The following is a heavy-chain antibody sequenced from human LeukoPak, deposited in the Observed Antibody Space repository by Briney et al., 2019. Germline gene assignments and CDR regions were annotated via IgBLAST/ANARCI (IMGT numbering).Heavy chain of an antibody. CDR2: ISYSGST. Sequence: PSETLSLTCTVSGGSINSHYWSWIRQPPGKGLEWIGYISYSGSTDYNPSLKSRVAFSVDTSKNQVSLKLSSVTAAGTAVYYCARHVVWGSVAGDFDYWGQGTLVTVSS. CDR1: GGSINSHY. V-gene: IGHV4-59*08. D-gene: IGHD3-16*01. CDR3: ARHVVWGSVAGDFDY. J-gene: IGHJ4*02.